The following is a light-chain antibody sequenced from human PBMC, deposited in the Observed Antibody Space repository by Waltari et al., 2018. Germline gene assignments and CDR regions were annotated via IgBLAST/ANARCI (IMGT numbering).Light chain of an antibody. CDR1: SSDVGGYNY. CDR2: DVS. CDR3: FSHTSSITVV. Sequence: QSALTQPASVSGSPGQSITISCTGTSSDVGGYNYVSWYQQHPGKATKLMIYDVSNRPAWVSNLFSGSKSGNTASLTISGLQAEDEADYYCFSHTSSITVVFGGGTKLTVL. V-gene: IGLV2-14*03. J-gene: IGLJ2*01.